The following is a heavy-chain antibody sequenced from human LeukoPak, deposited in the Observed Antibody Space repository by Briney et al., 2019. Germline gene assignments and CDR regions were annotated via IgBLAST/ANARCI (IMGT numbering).Heavy chain of an antibody. CDR1: GGSISSSSYY. Sequence: SETLSLTCTVSGGSISSSSYYWSWIRQPAGKGLEWIGRIYTSGSTNYNPSLKSRVTMSVDTSKNQFSLKLSSVTAADTAVYYCARSIAAAGSFDYWGQGTLVTVSS. D-gene: IGHD6-13*01. J-gene: IGHJ4*02. CDR2: IYTSGST. CDR3: ARSIAAAGSFDY. V-gene: IGHV4-61*02.